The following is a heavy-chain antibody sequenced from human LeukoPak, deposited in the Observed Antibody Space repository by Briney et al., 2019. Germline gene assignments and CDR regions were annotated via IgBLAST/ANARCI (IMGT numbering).Heavy chain of an antibody. V-gene: IGHV3-21*01. D-gene: IGHD3-22*01. Sequence: GGSLRLSCTASGFTFSSHTMNWVRQAPGKGLEWVSYVSSSGSYIHYADSVRGRFTISRDNAKSSLYLEMDSLRAGDTAVYFCARTLYYECLLDYWGQGTLVTVSS. CDR1: GFTFSSHT. CDR2: VSSSGSYI. J-gene: IGHJ4*02. CDR3: ARTLYYECLLDY.